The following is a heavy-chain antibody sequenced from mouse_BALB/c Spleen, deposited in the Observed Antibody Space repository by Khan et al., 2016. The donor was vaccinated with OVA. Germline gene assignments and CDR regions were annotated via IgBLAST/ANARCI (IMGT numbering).Heavy chain of an antibody. CDR2: ILPGSGRN. CDR3: ARGNYYGSSSWFSY. V-gene: IGHV1-9*01. CDR1: GYTFSSYW. J-gene: IGHJ3*01. D-gene: IGHD1-1*01. Sequence: QMQLEESGAELMKPGASVKISCKATGYTFSSYWIEWVKQRPGHGLEWIGEILPGSGRNNYNEKFKGKATFTADTSSNTAYMQLSNLTSDDSAVYYCARGNYYGSSSWFSYWGQGTLVTVSA.